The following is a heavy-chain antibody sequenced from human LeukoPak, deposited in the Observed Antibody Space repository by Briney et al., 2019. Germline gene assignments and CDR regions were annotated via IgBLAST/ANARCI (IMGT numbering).Heavy chain of an antibody. CDR1: GFTFSSYW. J-gene: IGHJ6*03. CDR3: AKGPPPVPSAGYYYMDV. CDR2: IKQDGSEK. D-gene: IGHD6-25*01. V-gene: IGHV3-7*03. Sequence: PGGSLRLSCAASGFTFSSYWMSWVRQAPGKGLEWVANIKQDGSEKYYVDSVKGRFTISRDNAKNSLYLQMNSLRAEDTAVYYCAKGPPPVPSAGYYYMDVWGKGTTVTVSS.